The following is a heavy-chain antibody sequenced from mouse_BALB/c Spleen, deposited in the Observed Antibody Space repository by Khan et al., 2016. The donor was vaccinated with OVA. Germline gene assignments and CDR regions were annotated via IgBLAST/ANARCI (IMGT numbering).Heavy chain of an antibody. CDR3: ARQPDDQYKLMDY. Sequence: QVQLKESGPGLVAPSQSLYITCTISGFSLTNYGVHWVRQPPGKGLEWLVVIWSDGSKTYNSALKSRLTINKDNSKNQVFLVMNSLQTDDTAMYFCARQPDDQYKLMDYWGQGTSVTVSS. J-gene: IGHJ4*01. CDR1: GFSLTNYG. CDR2: IWSDGSK. V-gene: IGHV2-6-1*01.